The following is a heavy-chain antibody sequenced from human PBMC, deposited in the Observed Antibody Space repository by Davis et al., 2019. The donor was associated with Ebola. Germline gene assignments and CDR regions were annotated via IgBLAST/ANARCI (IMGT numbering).Heavy chain of an antibody. Sequence: MPSETLSLTCAVYGGSFSGYYWSWIRQPPGKGLEWIGEINHSGSTNYNPSLKSRVTISVDTSKNQFSLKLSSVTAADTAVYYCARELGYCNGGSCYSGWFDPWGQGTLVTVSS. CDR1: GGSFSGYY. J-gene: IGHJ5*02. CDR3: ARELGYCNGGSCYSGWFDP. V-gene: IGHV4-34*01. CDR2: INHSGST. D-gene: IGHD2-15*01.